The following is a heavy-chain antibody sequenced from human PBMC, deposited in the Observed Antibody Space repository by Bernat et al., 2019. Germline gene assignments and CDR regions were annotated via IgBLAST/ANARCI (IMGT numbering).Heavy chain of an antibody. V-gene: IGHV3-33*01. CDR2: IWYDGSNK. J-gene: IGHJ3*02. Sequence: QVQLVESGGGVVQPGRSLRLSCAASGFTFSSYGMHWVRQAPGKGLEWVAVIWYDGSNKYYAVSVKGRFTISRDNSKNTLYLQMNSLRAEDTAVYYCARGGTAAGTRVVAFDIWGQGTMVTVSS. CDR3: ARGGTAAGTRVVAFDI. CDR1: GFTFSSYG. D-gene: IGHD6-13*01.